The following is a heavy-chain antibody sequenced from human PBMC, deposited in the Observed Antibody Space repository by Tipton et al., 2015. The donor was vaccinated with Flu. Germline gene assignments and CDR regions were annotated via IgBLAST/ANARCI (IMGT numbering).Heavy chain of an antibody. CDR3: ARFKLFAIVNHYYYHGMDV. CDR2: GGST. V-gene: IGHV4-59*12. CDR1: GDSISTYY. Sequence: LRLSCTVSGDSISTYYWSWIRRPPGRGLEWIGYGGSTNHHPSLKSRVTISLETSKNQLSLSLRSVTAEDTAVYYCARFKLFAIVNHYYYHGMDVWGQGTTVTVSS. J-gene: IGHJ6*02. D-gene: IGHD2/OR15-2a*01.